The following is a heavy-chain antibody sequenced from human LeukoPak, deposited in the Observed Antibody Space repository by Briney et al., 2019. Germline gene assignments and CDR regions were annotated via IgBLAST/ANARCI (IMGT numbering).Heavy chain of an antibody. Sequence: SETLSLTCAVSGYSISSGNYWGWIRQPPGKGLEWIGSVYHSGSTHYSPSLKSRVTIAVDTSKNQFSLKLSSVTAADTAVYYCAGNDSSGYFDYWGQGTLVTVSS. V-gene: IGHV4-38-2*01. D-gene: IGHD3-22*01. CDR3: AGNDSSGYFDY. CDR2: VYHSGST. J-gene: IGHJ4*02. CDR1: GYSISSGNY.